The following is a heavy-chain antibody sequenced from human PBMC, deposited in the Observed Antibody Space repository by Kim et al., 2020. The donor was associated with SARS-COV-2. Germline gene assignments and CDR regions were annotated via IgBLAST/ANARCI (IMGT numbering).Heavy chain of an antibody. V-gene: IGHV1-8*01. D-gene: IGHD2-2*01. CDR1: GYTFTSYD. CDR2: MNPNSGNT. Sequence: ASVKVSCKASGYTFTSYDINWVRQATGQGLEWMGWMNPNSGNTGYAQKFQGRVTMTRNTSISTAYMELSSLRSEDTAVYYCARDGLRDIVVVPAAYDYYYYGMDVWGQGTTVTVSS. CDR3: ARDGLRDIVVVPAAYDYYYYGMDV. J-gene: IGHJ6*02.